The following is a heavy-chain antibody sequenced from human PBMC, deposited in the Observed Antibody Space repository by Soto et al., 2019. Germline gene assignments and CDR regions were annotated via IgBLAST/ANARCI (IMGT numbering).Heavy chain of an antibody. V-gene: IGHV3-9*01. CDR2: ISWNSGSI. CDR3: ANDIGVAGTRGGNYYYYYGMDV. Sequence: EVQLVESGGGLVQPGRSLRLSCAASGFTFDDYAMHWVRQAPGKGLEWVSGISWNSGSIGYADSVKGRFTISRDNAKNSLYLQMNSVRAEDTALYYCANDIGVAGTRGGNYYYYYGMDVWGQGTTVTVSS. D-gene: IGHD6-19*01. J-gene: IGHJ6*02. CDR1: GFTFDDYA.